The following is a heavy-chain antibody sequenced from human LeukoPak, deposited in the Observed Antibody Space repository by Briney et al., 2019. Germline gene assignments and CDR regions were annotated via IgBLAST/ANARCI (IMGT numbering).Heavy chain of an antibody. CDR2: ISGSGGST. D-gene: IGHD3-22*01. CDR3: AKSWYYYDSSGPDY. V-gene: IGHV3-23*01. CDR1: GFTFSSYA. J-gene: IGHJ4*02. Sequence: GGSLRLSCAASGFTFSSYAMSWVRQAPGKGLEWVSAISGSGGSTYYADSVKGRLTISRDNSKNTLYLQMNSLRAEDTAVYYCAKSWYYYDSSGPDYWGQGTLVTVSS.